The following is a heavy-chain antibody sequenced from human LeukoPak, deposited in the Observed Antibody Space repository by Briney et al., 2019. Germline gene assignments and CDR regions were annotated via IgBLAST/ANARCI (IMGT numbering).Heavy chain of an antibody. CDR3: AKGGQQQLVPDHCMDV. Sequence: GGSLRLSCAASGFTFSSYAMSWVRQAPGKGLEWVSAISGSGGSTYYADSVKGRFTISRDISKNTLYLQMNSLRADDTAVYYCAKGGQQQLVPDHCMDVWGKGTTVTVSS. V-gene: IGHV3-23*01. CDR1: GFTFSSYA. D-gene: IGHD6-13*01. CDR2: ISGSGGST. J-gene: IGHJ6*03.